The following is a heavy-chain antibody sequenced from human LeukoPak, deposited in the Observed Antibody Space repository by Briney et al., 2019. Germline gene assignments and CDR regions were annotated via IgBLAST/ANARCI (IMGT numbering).Heavy chain of an antibody. CDR3: AKARGYDSSGYYYGDDAFDI. D-gene: IGHD3-22*01. CDR1: GGSITQTNY. V-gene: IGHV4-4*02. Sequence: SGTLSLTCDVSGGSITQTNYWTWVRQPPGKGLEWIGEVNLQGGTNYNPSLLRRVAISVDTSANHVSLQMTSVTAGDTAVYYCAKARGYDSSGYYYGDDAFDIWGQGTMVTVPS. CDR2: VNLQGGT. J-gene: IGHJ3*02.